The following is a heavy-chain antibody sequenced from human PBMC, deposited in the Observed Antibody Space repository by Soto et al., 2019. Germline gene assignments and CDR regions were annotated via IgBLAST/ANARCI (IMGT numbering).Heavy chain of an antibody. J-gene: IGHJ4*02. Sequence: ASVKVSCKASGYTFTNYAMHWVRQAPGQRLEWMGWINAGNGNTKYSQKFQGRVTITRDTSASTAYMELSSLRSEDTAVYYCARVSGYYLPDYWGQGNLVTVSS. V-gene: IGHV1-3*01. CDR2: INAGNGNT. D-gene: IGHD5-12*01. CDR1: GYTFTNYA. CDR3: ARVSGYYLPDY.